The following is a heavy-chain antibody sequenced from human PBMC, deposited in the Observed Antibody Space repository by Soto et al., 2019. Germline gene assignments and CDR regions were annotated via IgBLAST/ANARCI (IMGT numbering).Heavy chain of an antibody. D-gene: IGHD3-16*02. CDR1: GYTLTEVS. V-gene: IGHV1-24*01. CDR3: ATLEDYDYVWGSYRPDHFDY. Sequence: ASVKVSCKVSGYTLTEVSMHWVRQAPGKGLEWMGGFDPEDGETIYAQKFQGRVTMTEDTSTDTAYMELSSLRSEDTAVYYCATLEDYDYVWGSYRPDHFDYWGQGTLVTVSS. CDR2: FDPEDGET. J-gene: IGHJ4*02.